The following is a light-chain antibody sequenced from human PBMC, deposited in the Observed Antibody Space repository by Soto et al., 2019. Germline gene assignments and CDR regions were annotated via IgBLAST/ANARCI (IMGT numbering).Light chain of an antibody. CDR1: QGIDNH. CDR2: AAS. V-gene: IGKV1-16*02. Sequence: DIQMTQSPSSLSASVGDRVTITCRASQGIDNHLAWFQQKPGKAPMSLIYAASSLQSGVPSKFSGSGSGTDFTLTISRLQPEDFATYYCQQYNTYHNTFGGGTKVYI. J-gene: IGKJ4*01. CDR3: QQYNTYHNT.